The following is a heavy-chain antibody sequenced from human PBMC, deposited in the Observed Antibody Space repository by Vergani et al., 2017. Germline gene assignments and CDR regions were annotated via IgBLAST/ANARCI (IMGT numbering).Heavy chain of an antibody. J-gene: IGHJ4*02. V-gene: IGHV3-21*01. CDR1: GFDFTNSA. CDR2: ITRGSKSI. CDR3: ARTRSPIAMIRQFEQ. D-gene: IGHD5-18*01. Sequence: EVQLVESGGGLVQPGGSLRLSCATSGFDFTNSAMSWIRQAPGRGLQWVSSITRGSKSIYYADSVKGRFTITRDDVKKSLLLRMNNLKVDDTAIYYCARTRSPIAMIRQFEQWGQGTLVTVS.